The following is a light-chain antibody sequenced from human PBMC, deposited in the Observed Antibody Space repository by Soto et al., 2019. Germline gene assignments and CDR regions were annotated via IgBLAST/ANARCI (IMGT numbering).Light chain of an antibody. Sequence: QPVLTQPPSVSEAPGQRVTISCTGSSSNIGAGYEAHWYQQVPGTAPKLLIYENNNRPSGVPVRFSGSKSGTSASLAITGLKAEDEAEYYCQSYDSSLSGYVFGTGTKLTVL. CDR1: SSNIGAGYE. CDR2: ENN. CDR3: QSYDSSLSGYV. V-gene: IGLV1-40*01. J-gene: IGLJ1*01.